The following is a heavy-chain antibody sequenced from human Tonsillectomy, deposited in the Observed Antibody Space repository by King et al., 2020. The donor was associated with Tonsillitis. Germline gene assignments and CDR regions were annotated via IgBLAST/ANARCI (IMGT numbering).Heavy chain of an antibody. CDR3: ARHYYDSSGSHFDY. D-gene: IGHD3-22*01. CDR2: FDYSGST. V-gene: IGHV4-59*08. Sequence: QLQESGPGLVKPSETLSLTCTVSGGSISSYYWSWIRQPPGKGLEWIGYFDYSGSTNYNPSLKSRVTISVYTSKNQFSLKLSSVTAADTAVYYCARHYYDSSGSHFDYWGQGTLVTVSS. J-gene: IGHJ4*02. CDR1: GGSISSYY.